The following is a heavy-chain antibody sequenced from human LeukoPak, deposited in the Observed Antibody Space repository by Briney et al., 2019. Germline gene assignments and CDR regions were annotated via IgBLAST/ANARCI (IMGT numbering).Heavy chain of an antibody. CDR1: GFTFSNYW. D-gene: IGHD5-12*01. J-gene: IGHJ4*02. V-gene: IGHV3-74*01. CDR2: INSDGSST. CDR3: QSSPTIDY. Sequence: GGSLRLSCAASGFTFSNYWMHWVRHAPGKGLVWVSRINSDGSSTTYADSVKGRFTISRDNSKNTLYLQMNSLRAEDTAVYCVQSSPTIDYWGQGTLVTVSS.